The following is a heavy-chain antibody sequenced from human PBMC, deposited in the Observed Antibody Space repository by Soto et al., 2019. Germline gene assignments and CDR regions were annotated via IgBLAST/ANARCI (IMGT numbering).Heavy chain of an antibody. D-gene: IGHD2-2*01. CDR3: ARERPYCSSTSCYRSYYYYYYYMDV. V-gene: IGHV4-34*01. CDR1: GGSFSGYY. CDR2: INHSGST. Sequence: PSETLSLTCAVYGGSFSGYYWSWIRQPPGRGLEWIGEINHSGSTNYNPSLKSRVTISVDTSKNQFSLKLSSVTAADTAVYYCARERPYCSSTSCYRSYYYYYYYMDVWGKGTTVTVSS. J-gene: IGHJ6*03.